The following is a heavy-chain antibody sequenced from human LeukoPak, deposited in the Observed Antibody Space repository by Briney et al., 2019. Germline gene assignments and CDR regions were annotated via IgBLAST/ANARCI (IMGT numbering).Heavy chain of an antibody. Sequence: SETLSLTCTVSGASINSYHWSWLRQPPGKALEWLGYSSYTGSPKYTPSLKSRVIMSKDTSKNQISLKLSAVTAADTAVYYCARGDGYSPGFDTWGQGTLVTVSP. V-gene: IGHV4-59*01. CDR2: SSYTGSP. D-gene: IGHD5-24*01. CDR1: GASINSYH. J-gene: IGHJ5*02. CDR3: ARGDGYSPGFDT.